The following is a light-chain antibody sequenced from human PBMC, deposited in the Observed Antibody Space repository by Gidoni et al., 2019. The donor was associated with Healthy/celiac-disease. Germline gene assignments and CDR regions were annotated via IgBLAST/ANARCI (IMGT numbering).Light chain of an antibody. J-gene: IGKJ1*01. CDR3: QRYYSTRR. CDR2: WAS. CDR1: QSVLYSSNNKNY. V-gene: IGKV4-1*01. Sequence: DIVMTQSPDSLAVSLGERATINCKSSQSVLYSSNNKNYLAWYQHKPGQPPKLLIYWASTRESGVPDRFSGSGSGTYFTLTIGSLQAEDVAVYYCQRYYSTRRFGQGTKVEIK.